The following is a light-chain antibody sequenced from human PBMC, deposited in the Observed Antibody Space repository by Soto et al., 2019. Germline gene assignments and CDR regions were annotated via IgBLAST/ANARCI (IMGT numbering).Light chain of an antibody. V-gene: IGKV1-27*01. CDR3: ERYNSAPLT. CDR1: QPISNY. CDR2: VAS. Sequence: DIPMTQSPSSLSASVGERVTITCRASQPISNYLAWYQKKPGKIPHRLIYVASTLQAGVPYRVRGRGSGTDCSLTISRLQTEDVVAYYCERYNSAPLTFGGGTKVDIK. J-gene: IGKJ4*01.